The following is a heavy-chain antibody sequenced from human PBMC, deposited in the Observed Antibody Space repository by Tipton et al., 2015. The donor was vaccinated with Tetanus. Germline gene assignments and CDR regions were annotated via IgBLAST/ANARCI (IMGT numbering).Heavy chain of an antibody. CDR2: IYTSEST. J-gene: IGHJ6*02. V-gene: IGHV4-4*07. CDR3: ARMQRYGMDV. D-gene: IGHD6-25*01. CDR1: GGSISSYY. Sequence: TLSLTCTVSGGSISSYYWSWIRQPAGKGLEWIGRIYTSESTNYNPSLKSRLTMSVDTSKNQFSLRLNSVTAADTAVYYCARMQRYGMDVWGQGTPVTASS.